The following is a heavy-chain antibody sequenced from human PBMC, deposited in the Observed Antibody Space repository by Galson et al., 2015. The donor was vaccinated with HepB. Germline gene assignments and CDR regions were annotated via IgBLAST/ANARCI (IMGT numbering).Heavy chain of an antibody. CDR2: IYPGDSDT. CDR1: GYSFTSYW. Sequence: QSGAEVKKPGESLKISCKGSGYSFTSYWIGWVRQMPGKGLEWMGIIYPGDSDTRYSPSFQGQVTISADTSISTAYLQWSSLKASDTAMYYCARPPHYYDSSGYLLEAFDIWGQGTMVTASS. J-gene: IGHJ3*02. D-gene: IGHD3-22*01. V-gene: IGHV5-51*03. CDR3: ARPPHYYDSSGYLLEAFDI.